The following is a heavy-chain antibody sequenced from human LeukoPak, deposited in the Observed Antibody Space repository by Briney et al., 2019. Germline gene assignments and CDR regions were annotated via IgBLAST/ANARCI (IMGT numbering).Heavy chain of an antibody. CDR1: GFTVSSNY. V-gene: IGHV3-66*01. CDR2: IYSGGST. Sequence: GGSLRLSCAASGFTVSSNYMSWVRQAPGKGLVWVSVIYSGGSTYYADSVKGRFTISRDNSKNTLYLQMNSLRAEDTAVYYCARGPGIAAAAHDYWGQGTLVTVSS. CDR3: ARGPGIAAAAHDY. D-gene: IGHD6-13*01. J-gene: IGHJ4*02.